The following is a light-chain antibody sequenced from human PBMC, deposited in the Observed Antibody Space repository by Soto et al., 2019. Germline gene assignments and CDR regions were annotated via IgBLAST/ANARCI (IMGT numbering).Light chain of an antibody. CDR1: QSVSSSY. J-gene: IGKJ1*01. Sequence: EIVLTQSPGTLSLSPGERATLSCRASQSVSSSYLAWYQQKPGQAPWLLTYGASSRATGIPDRFSGSGSGTDFTLTISRLEPEDFAVYYCQQFWTFGQGTKVDIK. V-gene: IGKV3-20*01. CDR2: GAS. CDR3: QQFWT.